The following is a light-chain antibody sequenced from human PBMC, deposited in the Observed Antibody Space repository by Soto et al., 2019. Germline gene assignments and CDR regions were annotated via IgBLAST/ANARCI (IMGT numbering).Light chain of an antibody. CDR3: QQPGT. CDR2: DAS. Sequence: EIVLTQSPATLSLSPGERATLSCRASQSVSSYLAWYQQKPGQAPRLLIYDASNRATGIPARFSGSGSGTDFTLTISSLEPEDFAFYYCQQPGTFGPGTKVDIK. V-gene: IGKV3-11*01. J-gene: IGKJ3*01. CDR1: QSVSSY.